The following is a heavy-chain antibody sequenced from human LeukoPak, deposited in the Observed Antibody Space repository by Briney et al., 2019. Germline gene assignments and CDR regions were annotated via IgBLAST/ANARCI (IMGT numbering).Heavy chain of an antibody. Sequence: PGGSLRLSCAASGFTLSSYSMNWVRQAPGKGLEWVSSISSSSSYIYYADSVRGRFTISRDNAKNSLYLQMNSLRAEDTAVYYCARGIAAAGPLDYWGQGTLVTVSS. J-gene: IGHJ4*02. CDR3: ARGIAAAGPLDY. CDR2: ISSSSSYI. CDR1: GFTLSSYS. V-gene: IGHV3-21*01. D-gene: IGHD6-13*01.